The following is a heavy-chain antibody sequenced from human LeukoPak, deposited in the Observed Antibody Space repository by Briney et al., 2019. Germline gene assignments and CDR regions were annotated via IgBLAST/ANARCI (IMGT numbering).Heavy chain of an antibody. CDR3: AKDYNWSFDV. CDR2: IYTGGST. J-gene: IGHJ2*01. CDR1: GFTVSSNY. V-gene: IGHV3-53*05. Sequence: GGSLRLPCAASGFTVSSNYMTWVRQAPGKGLEWVSVIYTGGSTYYADSVKGRFTVSRDNAKNTLYLQMNSLTAEDTAVFYCAKDYNWSFDVRGRGTLVTVSS.